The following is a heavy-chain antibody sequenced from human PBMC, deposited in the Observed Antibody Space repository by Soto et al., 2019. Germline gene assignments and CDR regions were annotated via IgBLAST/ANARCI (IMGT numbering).Heavy chain of an antibody. D-gene: IGHD6-13*01. V-gene: IGHV3-23*01. Sequence: GGSLRLSCAVSGFTFSSYAMSWARQAPGKGLEWVSSISASGGGRYYGDSVKGRFTISRDNSKNTLYLQMNSLKTEDTAVYYCARIEEEAGLGYWGQGTLVTVSS. CDR3: ARIEEEAGLGY. J-gene: IGHJ4*02. CDR1: GFTFSSYA. CDR2: ISASGGGR.